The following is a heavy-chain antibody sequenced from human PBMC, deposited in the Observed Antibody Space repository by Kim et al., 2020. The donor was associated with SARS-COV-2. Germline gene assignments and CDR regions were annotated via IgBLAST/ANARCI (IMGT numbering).Heavy chain of an antibody. J-gene: IGHJ4*02. CDR1: GFTFGDYA. CDR3: TKVGAQQEFDY. Sequence: GGSLRLSCTASGFTFGDYAMSWVRQAPGKGLEWVGFIRSNAYGGTTEYAASVKGRFTISRDDSKSIAYLQMNSLKTEDTAVYYCTKVGAQQEFDYWGQGTLVTVSS. V-gene: IGHV3-49*04. CDR2: IRSNAYGGTT. D-gene: IGHD1-26*01.